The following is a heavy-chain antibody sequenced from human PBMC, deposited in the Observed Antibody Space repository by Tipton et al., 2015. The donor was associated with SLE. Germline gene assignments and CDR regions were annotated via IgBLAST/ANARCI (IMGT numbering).Heavy chain of an antibody. J-gene: IGHJ6*02. D-gene: IGHD3-22*01. V-gene: IGHV4-34*01. CDR2: INHSGST. CDR1: GGSFSGYY. Sequence: TLSLTCAVYGGSFSGYYWSWIRQPPGKGLEWIGEINHSGSTNYNPSLKSRVTISVDTSKNQFSLKLSSVTAADTAVYYCARIDSSGYPPSYYYYGMDVWGQGTTVTVSS. CDR3: ARIDSSGYPPSYYYYGMDV.